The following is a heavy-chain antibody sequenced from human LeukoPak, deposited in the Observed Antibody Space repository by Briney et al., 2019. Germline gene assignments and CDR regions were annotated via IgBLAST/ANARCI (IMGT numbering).Heavy chain of an antibody. CDR1: GYTFTGYY. CDR3: ATHPGIAAAGDSNWFDP. V-gene: IGHV1-2*02. J-gene: IGHJ5*02. Sequence: ASVKVSCKASGYTFTGYYMHWVRQAPGQGLEWMGWINPNSGGTNYAHKFQGRVTMTRDTSISTAYMELSRLRSDDTAVYYCATHPGIAAAGDSNWFDPWGQGTLVTVSS. D-gene: IGHD6-13*01. CDR2: INPNSGGT.